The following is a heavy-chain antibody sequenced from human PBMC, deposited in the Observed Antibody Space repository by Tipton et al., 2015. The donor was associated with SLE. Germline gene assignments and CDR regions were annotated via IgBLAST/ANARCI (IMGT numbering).Heavy chain of an antibody. CDR2: IYYSGST. CDR3: ARDRGYPAYWYFDL. J-gene: IGHJ2*01. Sequence: TLSLTCTVSGGSISGHYWSWVRQPPGKGLELIGYIYYSGSTKYYNPSLKSRVTISIDTSKNQFSLRLSSVTAADSAVYYCARDRGYPAYWYFDLWGRGTLVTVSS. V-gene: IGHV4-59*11. CDR1: GGSISGHY. D-gene: IGHD3-10*01.